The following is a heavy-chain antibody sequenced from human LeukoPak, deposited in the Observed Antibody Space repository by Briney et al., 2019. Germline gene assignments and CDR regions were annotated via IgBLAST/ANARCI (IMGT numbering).Heavy chain of an antibody. CDR2: INPNSGGT. D-gene: IGHD6-13*01. CDR3: ARTSSQTYYYYMDV. J-gene: IGHJ6*03. CDR1: GYTFTCYY. Sequence: GASVKVSCKASGYTFTCYYMHWVRQAPGQGLEWMGWINPNSGGTNYAQKFQGRVTMTRDTSISTAYMELSRLRSDDTAVYYCARTSSQTYYYYMDVWGKGTTVTVSS. V-gene: IGHV1-2*02.